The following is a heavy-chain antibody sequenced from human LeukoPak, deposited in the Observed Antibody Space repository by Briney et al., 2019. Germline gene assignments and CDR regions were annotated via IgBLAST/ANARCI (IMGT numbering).Heavy chain of an antibody. Sequence: GASVKVSCKASGYTFTTYDITWVRQATGQGLEWMGWMNPNSGDTAYAQKFQGRVAMTRDTSISTAYMELSSLRAEDTAVYYCARVRDITMIVVVIPHKPYFDYWGQGALVTVSS. D-gene: IGHD3-22*01. CDR1: GYTFTTYD. CDR2: MNPNSGDT. J-gene: IGHJ4*02. CDR3: ARVRDITMIVVVIPHKPYFDY. V-gene: IGHV1-8*01.